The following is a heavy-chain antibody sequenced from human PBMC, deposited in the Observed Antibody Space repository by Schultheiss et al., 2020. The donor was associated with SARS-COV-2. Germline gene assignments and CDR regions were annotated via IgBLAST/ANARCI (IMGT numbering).Heavy chain of an antibody. CDR2: INPSGGST. V-gene: IGHV1-46*01. CDR1: GYTFTSYY. Sequence: GESLKISCKASGYTFTSYYMHWVRQAPGQGLEWMGIINPSGGSTSYVQKFRGRVTITADESTSTAYMELSSLRSEDTAVYYCARDSDTAMVTGWGQGTLVTVSS. D-gene: IGHD5-18*01. CDR3: ARDSDTAMVTG. J-gene: IGHJ4*02.